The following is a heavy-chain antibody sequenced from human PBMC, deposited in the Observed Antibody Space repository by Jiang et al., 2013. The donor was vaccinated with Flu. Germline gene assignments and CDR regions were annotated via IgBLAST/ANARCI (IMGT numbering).Heavy chain of an antibody. D-gene: IGHD2-21*02. V-gene: IGHV1-46*03. Sequence: SGAEVKKPGASVKVSCKASGYTFTSYYMHWVRQAPGQGLEWMGIINPSGGSTSYAQKFQGRVTMTRDTSTSTVYMELSSLRSEDTAVYYCARDHAVVTAIGWFDPWGQGTLVTVSS. J-gene: IGHJ5*02. CDR3: ARDHAVVTAIGWFDP. CDR1: GYTFTSYY. CDR2: INPSGGST.